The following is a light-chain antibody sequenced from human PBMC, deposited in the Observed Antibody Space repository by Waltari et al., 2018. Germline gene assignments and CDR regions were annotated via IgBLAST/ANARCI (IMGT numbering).Light chain of an antibody. CDR1: QGISSL. J-gene: IGKJ5*01. CDR2: TAS. V-gene: IGKV1-9*01. Sequence: DIQLTQSPSFLSASVGDRVTITCRSSQGISSLLAWYQQKAGKAPQLLIHTASTVQGGVPSRFSGSGSGTDFTLTISSLQPEDFAVYYCQQRSNWPPAFGQGTRLEIK. CDR3: QQRSNWPPA.